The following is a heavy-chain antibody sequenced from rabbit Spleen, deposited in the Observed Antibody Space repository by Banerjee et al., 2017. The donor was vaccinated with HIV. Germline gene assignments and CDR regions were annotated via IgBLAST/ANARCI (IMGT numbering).Heavy chain of an antibody. D-gene: IGHD6-1*01. J-gene: IGHJ4*01. CDR1: RFDFSTYS. CDR3: VREAGYGGYGDANL. Sequence: QLVESGGGLVQPGGSLKLSCKASRFDFSTYSMSWVSQAPGKGLEWIGYIVPIFGVTYYANGVNGLFTMSSHNAQNTLYLQLNSLTAADTATYFGVREAGYGGYGDANLWGPVTLVTVS. V-gene: IGHV1S7*01. CDR2: IVPIFGVT.